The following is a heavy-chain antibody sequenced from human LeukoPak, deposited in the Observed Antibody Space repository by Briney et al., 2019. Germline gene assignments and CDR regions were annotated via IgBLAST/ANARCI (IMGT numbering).Heavy chain of an antibody. CDR2: IYSGGST. Sequence: GGSLRLSCAASGFTVSSNYMSWVRQAPGKGLEWVSVIYSGGSTYYADSVKGRFTISRDNSKNTLYLQMNSLRAEDTAVYYCAKGTRGSSHHFDIWGQGTMVTVSS. CDR1: GFTVSSNY. J-gene: IGHJ3*02. V-gene: IGHV3-53*01. CDR3: AKGTRGSSHHFDI. D-gene: IGHD6-13*01.